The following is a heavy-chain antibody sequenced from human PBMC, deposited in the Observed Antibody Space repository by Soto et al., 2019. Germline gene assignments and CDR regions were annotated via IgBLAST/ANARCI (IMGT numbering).Heavy chain of an antibody. CDR1: GGSISSNY. V-gene: IGHV4-59*01. CDR3: ARALTGDLAFDH. J-gene: IGHJ4*02. Sequence: PSETLSLTCTVSGGSISSNYWSWIRQPPGKGLEWIGYIYYSVSTNCNPSLKSRVTISVDTSKNQFSLRLSSVTAADTAVYYCARALTGDLAFDHWGQGVLVTVSS. D-gene: IGHD7-27*01. CDR2: IYYSVST.